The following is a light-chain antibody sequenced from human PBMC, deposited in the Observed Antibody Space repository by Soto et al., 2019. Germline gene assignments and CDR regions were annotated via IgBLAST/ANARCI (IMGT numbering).Light chain of an antibody. Sequence: EIVLTQSPGTLSLSPGERATLSCRASQSVRSSYLAWYQQKPGQAPRLLIYAASSRATGIPDRFSGSGSGTDFTLTISRLEPEDFAVYYCQQYGSSSTFGPGTKVDIK. CDR2: AAS. J-gene: IGKJ3*01. CDR1: QSVRSSY. V-gene: IGKV3-20*01. CDR3: QQYGSSST.